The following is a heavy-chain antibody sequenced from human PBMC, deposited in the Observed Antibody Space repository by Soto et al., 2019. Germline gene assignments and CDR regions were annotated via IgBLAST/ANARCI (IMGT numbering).Heavy chain of an antibody. Sequence: PSETLSLTCTVSGGSISSYYWSWIRQPAGKGLEWIGRIYTSGSTNYNPSLKSRVTMSVDTSKNQFSLKLSSVTAADTAVYYCARGTRNIFTGYYPYYFDYWGQGTLVTVSS. J-gene: IGHJ4*02. V-gene: IGHV4-4*07. CDR2: IYTSGST. CDR3: ARGTRNIFTGYYPYYFDY. CDR1: GGSISSYY. D-gene: IGHD3-9*01.